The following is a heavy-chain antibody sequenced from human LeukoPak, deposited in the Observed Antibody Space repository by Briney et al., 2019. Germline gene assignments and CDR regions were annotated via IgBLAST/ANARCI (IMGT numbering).Heavy chain of an antibody. CDR1: GGSIISFY. D-gene: IGHD3-10*01. V-gene: IGHV4-59*08. J-gene: IGHJ5*02. CDR3: ARHGATMLRAGNWFDP. Sequence: PSGTLSLTCSVSGGSIISFYWSWIRQPPGKGLEWIGYIYNSGTTLYNTSLKSRVSISADMSTNQLSLELKSVTAADTAIYYCARHGATMLRAGNWFDPWGQGTLVTVSS. CDR2: IYNSGTT.